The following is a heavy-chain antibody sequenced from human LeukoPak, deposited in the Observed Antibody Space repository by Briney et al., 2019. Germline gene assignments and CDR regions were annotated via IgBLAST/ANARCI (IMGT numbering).Heavy chain of an antibody. J-gene: IGHJ6*03. V-gene: IGHV4-34*01. D-gene: IGHD3-22*01. Sequence: PSETLSLTCAVYGGSFSGYYWSWIRQPPGKGLEWIGEINHSGSTNYNPSLTSRVTISVDTSKNQFSLKLSSVTAADTAVYYCARTLSSGYPDYFYYMDVWGKGTTVTVSS. CDR1: GGSFSGYY. CDR2: INHSGST. CDR3: ARTLSSGYPDYFYYMDV.